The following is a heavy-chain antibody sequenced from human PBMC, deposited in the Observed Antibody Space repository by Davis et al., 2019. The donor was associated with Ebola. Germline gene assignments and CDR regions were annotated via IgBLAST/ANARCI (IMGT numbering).Heavy chain of an antibody. CDR2: FYYSGST. CDR3: ARHWGGYFQY. V-gene: IGHV4-59*08. CDR1: GGSVSGYH. D-gene: IGHD3-16*01. J-gene: IGHJ1*01. Sequence: GSLRLSCTVSGGSVSGYHWSWIRHSPGKGLEWLGYFYYSGSTNYNPSLRSRVTISVDTSKNQFSLNLSSVTAADTAVYYCARHWGGYFQYWGQGTLVTVSS.